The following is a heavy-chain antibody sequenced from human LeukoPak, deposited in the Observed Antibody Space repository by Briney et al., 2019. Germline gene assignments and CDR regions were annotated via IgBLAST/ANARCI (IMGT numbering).Heavy chain of an antibody. CDR1: GGSISSSSYY. CDR2: IYYSGST. D-gene: IGHD4-17*01. V-gene: IGHV4-39*07. Sequence: PSETLSLTCTVSGGSISSSSYYWGWLRQPPGKGLEWIGSIYYSGSTYYNPSLKSRVTISVDTSKNQFSLKLSSVTAADTAVYYCARSRDYGDYVDYWGQGTLVTVSS. J-gene: IGHJ4*02. CDR3: ARSRDYGDYVDY.